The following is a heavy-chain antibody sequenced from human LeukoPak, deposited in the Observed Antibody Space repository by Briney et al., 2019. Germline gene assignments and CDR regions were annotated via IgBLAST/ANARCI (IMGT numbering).Heavy chain of an antibody. D-gene: IGHD6-6*01. CDR1: GGSISSTSYY. Sequence: SETLSLTCTVSGGSISSTSYYWGWIRQPPGKGLEWIGSVYYTGGTYNNPTLKSRLTISIDTSRNQFTLKLSSVTAADTAVYYCARDSSSSGWGQGTLVTVSS. V-gene: IGHV4-39*02. CDR3: ARDSSSSG. CDR2: VYYTGGT. J-gene: IGHJ4*02.